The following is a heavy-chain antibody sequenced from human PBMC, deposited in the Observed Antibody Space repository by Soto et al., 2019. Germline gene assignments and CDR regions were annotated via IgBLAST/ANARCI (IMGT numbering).Heavy chain of an antibody. V-gene: IGHV3-33*05. CDR1: GFTLSSYG. D-gene: IGHD6-13*01. J-gene: IGHJ4*02. CDR2: ISYDGSDK. CDR3: VSGLEQHSSSLYDY. Sequence: HGWSLGLACAGSGFTLSSYGMDWVRRAPGKGLEWVAVISYDGSDKYYGDSVKGRFTISRDNRKNTLYLQMNSLRPEDTAVYYCVSGLEQHSSSLYDYWGQGTLVTVSS.